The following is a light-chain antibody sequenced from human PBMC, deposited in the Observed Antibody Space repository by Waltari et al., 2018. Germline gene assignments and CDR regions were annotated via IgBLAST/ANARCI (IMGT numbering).Light chain of an antibody. J-gene: IGKJ4*01. CDR3: QQADSLPLT. CDR1: QGISSW. Sequence: DIQLTQSPSSVSASLGDSVTITCRATQGISSWLAWYQQKPGKAPKLLIYPASNLQDGVPSRFSGSGSGADFSLTINSLQAEDSATYFCQQADSLPLTFGGGTKVEIK. CDR2: PAS. V-gene: IGKV1-12*01.